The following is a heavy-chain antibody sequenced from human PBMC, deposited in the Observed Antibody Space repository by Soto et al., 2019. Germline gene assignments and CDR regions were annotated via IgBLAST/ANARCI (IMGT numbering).Heavy chain of an antibody. V-gene: IGHV1-18*01. CDR3: ARGGTAEADF. Sequence: QAQLVQSGAEVKEPGASVKVSCNASGYTFTGYGITWVRQAPGQGLEWMGWASPLSATTNYAPKFQGRVTMTTDTSTNMAYMELRSLRSDDTSVYYCARGGTAEADFWGQGTLVTVSS. J-gene: IGHJ4*02. D-gene: IGHD2-21*02. CDR1: GYTFTGYG. CDR2: ASPLSATT.